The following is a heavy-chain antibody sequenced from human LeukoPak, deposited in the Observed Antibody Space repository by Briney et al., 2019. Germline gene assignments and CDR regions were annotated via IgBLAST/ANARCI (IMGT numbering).Heavy chain of an antibody. CDR3: GRVAQGYTASDY. J-gene: IGHJ4*02. D-gene: IGHD3-16*02. Sequence: GGSLRLSCAASGFTFSDYYMSWIRQAPGKGLEWVSYISSSSSFTNYADSVKGRFTISRDNAKKSLFLHMNSLRADDTAVYYCGRVAQGYTASDYWGQGTLVTVSS. V-gene: IGHV3-11*05. CDR1: GFTFSDYY. CDR2: ISSSSSFT.